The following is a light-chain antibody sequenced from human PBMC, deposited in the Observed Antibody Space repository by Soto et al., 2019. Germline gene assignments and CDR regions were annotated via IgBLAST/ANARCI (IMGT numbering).Light chain of an antibody. J-gene: IGKJ4*01. Sequence: EIVLTQSPGTLSLSPGERVTLSCRASQSVSSNYLAWYQQKPGQAPSLLIYSASSRATVIPDRFSGSGSGTDFTLTINRLEPEDFAVYYCQQYGGSPRVTFGGGTKVEIK. CDR1: QSVSSNY. V-gene: IGKV3-20*01. CDR2: SAS. CDR3: QQYGGSPRVT.